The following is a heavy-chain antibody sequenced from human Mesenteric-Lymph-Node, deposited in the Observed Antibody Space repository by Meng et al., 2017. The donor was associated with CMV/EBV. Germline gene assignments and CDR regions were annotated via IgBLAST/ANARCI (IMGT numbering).Heavy chain of an antibody. CDR3: ARGLGEQQLSPDY. Sequence: CQAFGYTFPAYYLPWVRQAPGQGFEWMGRVHPRNGATPYAQKFQGRVTMTRDTSINTSYMELRTLGSDDTAVYYCARGLGEQQLSPDYWGQGTLVTVSS. V-gene: IGHV1-2*06. CDR1: GYTFPAYY. J-gene: IGHJ4*02. CDR2: VHPRNGAT. D-gene: IGHD3-16*01.